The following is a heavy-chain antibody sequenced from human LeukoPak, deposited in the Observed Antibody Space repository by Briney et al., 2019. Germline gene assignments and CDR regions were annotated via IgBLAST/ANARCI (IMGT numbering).Heavy chain of an antibody. V-gene: IGHV3-23*01. CDR1: GLVFGKYA. J-gene: IGHJ4*02. D-gene: IGHD5-12*01. Sequence: GGSLRLSCAASGLVFGKYAMAWVRQAPGKGLECVSIISDDSSFTYYLDSVKGRSTIFRDNSKNTLYLHMNSLKAEDTAVYYCAKGRCSGPGCDSFDYWGQGTLVTISS. CDR3: AKGRCSGPGCDSFDY. CDR2: ISDDSSFT.